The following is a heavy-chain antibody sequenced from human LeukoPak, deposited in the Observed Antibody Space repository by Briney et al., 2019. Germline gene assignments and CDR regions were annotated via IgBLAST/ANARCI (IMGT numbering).Heavy chain of an antibody. CDR2: MNPNSGNT. Sequence: ASVKVSCKASGYTFTSYDINWVRQATGQGLEWMGWMNPNSGNTGYAQKFRGRVTMTRNTSISTAYMELSSLRSEDTAVYYCARLFDYVWGSYRPWGQGTLVTVSS. CDR1: GYTFTSYD. J-gene: IGHJ5*02. CDR3: ARLFDYVWGSYRP. V-gene: IGHV1-8*01. D-gene: IGHD3-16*02.